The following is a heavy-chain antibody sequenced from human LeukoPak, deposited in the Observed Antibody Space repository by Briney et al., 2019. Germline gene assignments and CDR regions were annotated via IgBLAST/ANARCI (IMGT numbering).Heavy chain of an antibody. CDR1: GFTFSSYS. CDR2: ISSDSRYI. CDR3: ARRRCAGDFSDDY. V-gene: IGHV3-21*01. J-gene: IGHJ4*02. D-gene: IGHD2-21*02. Sequence: GGSLRLSCAASGFTFSSYSMNWVRQAPGKGLEWVSSISSDSRYIFCADSVKDRFTTSRDNAKNSLYLQMNSLRAEDTAVYYCARRRCAGDFSDDYWGQGILVTVSS.